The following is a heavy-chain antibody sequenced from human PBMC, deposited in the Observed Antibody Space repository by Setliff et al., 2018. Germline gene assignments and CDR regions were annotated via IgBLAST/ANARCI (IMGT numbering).Heavy chain of an antibody. Sequence: GGSLRLSCAASGFTFSSDAMHWVRQAPGKGLEWVAIIWYDGRNKYYADSVYGRFTVSRDNSKNTLYLQMNSLRVEDTAVYYCARDRDDGSSFAEYFQHWGQGTLVTVSS. CDR3: ARDRDDGSSFAEYFQH. V-gene: IGHV3-33*08. J-gene: IGHJ1*01. CDR1: GFTFSSDA. D-gene: IGHD6-6*01. CDR2: IWYDGRNK.